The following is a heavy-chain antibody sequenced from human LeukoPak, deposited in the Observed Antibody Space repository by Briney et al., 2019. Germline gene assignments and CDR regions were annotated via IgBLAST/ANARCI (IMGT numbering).Heavy chain of an antibody. D-gene: IGHD6-19*01. CDR3: AREGDWYGGGYLDY. CDR2: IKPNSGGT. CDR1: GYSFTDYY. J-gene: IGHJ4*02. Sequence: EASVKVSCKASGYSFTDYYMHWVRQAPGQGPEWMGWIKPNSGGTNYAQKFQGRVTMTRDTSSVTAYMELSRLRSDDTAVYYCAREGDWYGGGYLDYWGQGTLVTVSS. V-gene: IGHV1-2*02.